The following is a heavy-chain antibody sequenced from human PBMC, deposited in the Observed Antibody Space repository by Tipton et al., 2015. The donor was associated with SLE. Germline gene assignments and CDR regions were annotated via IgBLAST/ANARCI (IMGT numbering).Heavy chain of an antibody. V-gene: IGHV1-2*02. CDR2: INPNSGGT. Sequence: QSGPEVKKPGASVKVSCKASGYTFTGYYMHWVRQAPGQGLEWMGWINPNSGGTNYAQKFQGRVTMTRDTSISTAYMELSRLRSDDAAVYYCARVGSGWSFSDFDLWGRGTLVTVSS. CDR1: GYTFTGYY. D-gene: IGHD6-19*01. CDR3: ARVGSGWSFSDFDL. J-gene: IGHJ2*01.